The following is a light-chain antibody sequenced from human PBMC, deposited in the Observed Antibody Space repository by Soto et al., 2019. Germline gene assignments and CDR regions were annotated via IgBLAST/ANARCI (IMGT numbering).Light chain of an antibody. CDR2: GAS. Sequence: EIVLTQSPGTLSFSPGERPTLSCRASQTVTNRYLAWYQQKPGQGHRXXIFGASIRDTGIPDRFSGSGSGTDFTLTISRLESEDCAVYDGQQYGGSPGTFGQGTKVDIK. V-gene: IGKV3-20*01. J-gene: IGKJ1*01. CDR1: QTVTNRY. CDR3: QQYGGSPGT.